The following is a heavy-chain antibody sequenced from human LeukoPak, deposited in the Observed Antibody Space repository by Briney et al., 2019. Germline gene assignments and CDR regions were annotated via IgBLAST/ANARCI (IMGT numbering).Heavy chain of an antibody. CDR2: INPSGGST. CDR3: ARDLEGITMIGGY. V-gene: IGHV1-46*01. J-gene: IGHJ4*02. D-gene: IGHD3-22*01. Sequence: ASVKVSCKASGYTFTSYYMHWVRRAPGQGLEWMGIINPSGGSTSYAQKFQGRVTMTRDTSTSTVYMELSSLRSEDMAVYYCARDLEGITMIGGYWGQGTLVTVSS. CDR1: GYTFTSYY.